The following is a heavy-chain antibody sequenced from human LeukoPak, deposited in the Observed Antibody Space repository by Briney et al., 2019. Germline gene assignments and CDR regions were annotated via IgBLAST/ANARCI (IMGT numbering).Heavy chain of an antibody. CDR2: INYGRGTT. Sequence: GGSLRLSCAVSGFTLSSFSMHWVRQAPGMGLEYVSAINYGRGTTYYADSVKGRFTISRDNSKNTLYLQMGSLRTEDMAVYYCARVVDSGYFDYWGQGTLVTVSS. CDR1: GFTLSSFS. D-gene: IGHD2-15*01. CDR3: ARVVDSGYFDY. V-gene: IGHV3-64*02. J-gene: IGHJ4*02.